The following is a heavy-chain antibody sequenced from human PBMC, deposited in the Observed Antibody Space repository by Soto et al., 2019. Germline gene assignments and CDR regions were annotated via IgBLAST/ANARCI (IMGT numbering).Heavy chain of an antibody. D-gene: IGHD2-21*02. J-gene: IGHJ2*01. CDR2: VSNDGKRQ. V-gene: IGHV3-30*04. Sequence: AEVVESGGGAVHPGRSLRLSCATSAFIFRNSAIHWVRQAPGKGLEWLAVVSNDGKRQYYADTVKGRFTISRDTSNNTLYLQMDSLRTEDSAVYYCARGGDSDSFYRYFDIWGRGALVIVSS. CDR3: ARGGDSDSFYRYFDI. CDR1: AFIFRNSA.